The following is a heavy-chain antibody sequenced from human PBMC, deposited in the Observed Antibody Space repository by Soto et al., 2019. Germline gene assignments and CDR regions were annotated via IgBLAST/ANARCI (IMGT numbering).Heavy chain of an antibody. CDR3: ARGLAFDY. V-gene: IGHV3-48*02. Sequence: PGGSLRLSCAASGFTFSTSSMIWVRQAPGKGLEWVSYISSSSSSIYYADSVKGRFTISRDNGKNSLDLQMNSLRDEDTAVYYCARGLAFDYWGQGTLVTVSS. J-gene: IGHJ4*02. CDR1: GFTFSTSS. CDR2: ISSSSSSI.